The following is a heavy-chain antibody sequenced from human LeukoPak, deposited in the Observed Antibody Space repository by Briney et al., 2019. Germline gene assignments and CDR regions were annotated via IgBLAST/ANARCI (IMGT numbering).Heavy chain of an antibody. J-gene: IGHJ4*02. Sequence: PGGSLRLSCAASGFTFSSYAMSWVRQAPGKGLEWVSAISGSGGSTYYADSVKGRFTISRDNSKNTLYLQMNSLRAEDTALYYCAKSMDYDILTGSYNGFDYWGQGTLVTVSS. V-gene: IGHV3-23*01. CDR3: AKSMDYDILTGSYNGFDY. CDR1: GFTFSSYA. CDR2: ISGSGGST. D-gene: IGHD3-9*01.